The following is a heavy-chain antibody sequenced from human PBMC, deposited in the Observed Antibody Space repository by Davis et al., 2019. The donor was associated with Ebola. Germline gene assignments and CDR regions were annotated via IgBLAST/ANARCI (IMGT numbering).Heavy chain of an antibody. CDR2: ISSSGSTI. V-gene: IGHV3-48*04. CDR1: GFTFSGSA. D-gene: IGHD3-10*01. J-gene: IGHJ4*02. CDR3: ARGYYGSGSRNY. Sequence: GESLKISCAASGFTFSGSAMHWVRQAPGKGLEWVSYISSSGSTIYYADSVKGRFTISRDNAKNSLYLQMNSLRAEDTAVYYCARGYYGSGSRNYWGQGTLVTVSS.